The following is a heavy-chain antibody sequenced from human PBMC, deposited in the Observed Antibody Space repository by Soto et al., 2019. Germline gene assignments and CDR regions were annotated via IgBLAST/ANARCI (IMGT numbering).Heavy chain of an antibody. CDR1: GGSISSYY. CDR3: ARGRGGAYYYYGMDV. CDR2: IYYSGST. J-gene: IGHJ6*04. D-gene: IGHD3-10*01. Sequence: SETLSLTCTVSGGSISSYYWSWIRQPPGKGLEWIGYIYYSGSTNYNPSLKSRVTMSVDTSKNQFSLKLSSVTAADTAVYYCARGRGGAYYYYGMDVWGKGTTVTVSS. V-gene: IGHV4-59*01.